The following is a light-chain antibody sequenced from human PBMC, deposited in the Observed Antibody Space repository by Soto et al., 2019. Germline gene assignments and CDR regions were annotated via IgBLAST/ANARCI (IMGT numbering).Light chain of an antibody. CDR3: SSYAGSNNLV. CDR1: SSDVGGYNS. V-gene: IGLV2-8*01. CDR2: DVT. Sequence: QSALTQPPSASGSPGQSVTISCTGTSSDVGGYNSVSRYQQHPGKAPKLMIYDVTKRPSGVPDRFSGSKSGNTASLTVSGLQAEDEADYYCSSYAGSNNLVFGGGTKLTVL. J-gene: IGLJ2*01.